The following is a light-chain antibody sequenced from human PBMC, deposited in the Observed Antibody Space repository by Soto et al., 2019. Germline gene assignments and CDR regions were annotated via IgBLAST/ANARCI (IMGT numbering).Light chain of an antibody. CDR2: GAS. J-gene: IGKJ4*01. Sequence: EIVLTQSPGTLSLSPGERATLSCRASQSVSSSYLAWYQQKPGQAPRLLIYGASSRATGIPDRFSGSGAGTYFTLTITRLEPEDFAVYYCQHSRASFGGGTNVEIK. CDR1: QSVSSSY. V-gene: IGKV3-20*01. CDR3: QHSRAS.